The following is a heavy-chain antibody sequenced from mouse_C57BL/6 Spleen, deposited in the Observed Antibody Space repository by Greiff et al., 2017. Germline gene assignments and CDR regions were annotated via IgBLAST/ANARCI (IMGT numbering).Heavy chain of an antibody. Sequence: QVQLQQSGAELARPGASVKLSCKASGYTFTSYGISWVKQRTGQGLEWIGEIYPRSGNTYYNEKFKGKATLTADKSSSTAYMELRSLTSEDSAVYFCANYYGSSYVDYAMDYWGQGTSVTVSS. D-gene: IGHD1-1*01. J-gene: IGHJ4*01. CDR1: GYTFTSYG. CDR3: ANYYGSSYVDYAMDY. CDR2: IYPRSGNT. V-gene: IGHV1-81*01.